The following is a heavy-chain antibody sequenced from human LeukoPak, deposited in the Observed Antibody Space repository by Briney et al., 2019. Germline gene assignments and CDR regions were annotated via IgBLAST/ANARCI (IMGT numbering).Heavy chain of an antibody. J-gene: IGHJ4*02. Sequence: SETLSLTCTVSGGSISNYYWSWIRQPPAKGLGWIGYIYYTGNSNYNPSLKSRVTISVDTSKNQFSLKLSSVTAADTAVYYCARVTGYMIEDYFDYWGQGTLVTVSS. CDR1: GGSISNYY. V-gene: IGHV4-59*01. CDR2: IYYTGNS. CDR3: ARVTGYMIEDYFDY. D-gene: IGHD3-22*01.